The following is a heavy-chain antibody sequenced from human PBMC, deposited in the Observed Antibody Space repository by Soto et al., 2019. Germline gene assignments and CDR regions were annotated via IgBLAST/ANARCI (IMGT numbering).Heavy chain of an antibody. CDR2: ISYDGSNK. J-gene: IGHJ4*02. CDR1: GFTFSRYA. D-gene: IGHD6-13*01. V-gene: IGHV3-30-3*01. Sequence: QVQLVESGGVVVQPGRSLRLSCAASGFTFSRYAMHWVRQAPGKGLEWVAVISYDGSNKYSADSVKGRFTISRDNFKNTLYLQMNSLRAEDTAVYYCARAESSSWHNFDYWGQGTLVTVSS. CDR3: ARAESSSWHNFDY.